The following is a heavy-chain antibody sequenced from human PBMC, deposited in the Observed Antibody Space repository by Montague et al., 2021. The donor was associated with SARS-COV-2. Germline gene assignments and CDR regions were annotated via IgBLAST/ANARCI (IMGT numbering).Heavy chain of an antibody. J-gene: IGHJ2*01. CDR3: AGDRGRFWHFDL. CDR1: GGSISSYY. D-gene: IGHD5-12*01. V-gene: IGHV4-59*01. CDR2: IYYSGST. Sequence: SETLSLTCTVSGGSISSYYWNWIRQSPGKGLEWIGCIYYSGSTKYNPSFKSRVTMLVDTSKRQMSLRLNSVTAADTAVYYCAGDRGRFWHFDLWGRGTLVTVSS.